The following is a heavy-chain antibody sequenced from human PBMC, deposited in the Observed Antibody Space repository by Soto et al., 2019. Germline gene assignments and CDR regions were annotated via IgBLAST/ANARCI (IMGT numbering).Heavy chain of an antibody. D-gene: IGHD6-13*01. V-gene: IGHV4-4*07. CDR1: GGSISSYY. Sequence: PSETLSLTCTVPGGSISSYYWSWIRQPAGKGLEWIGRIYTSGSTNYNPSLKSRVTMSVDTSKNQFSLKLSSVTAADTAVYYCARDGAGAAAGTSHYYYYYGMDVWGQGTTVTVSS. CDR3: ARDGAGAAAGTSHYYYYYGMDV. CDR2: IYTSGST. J-gene: IGHJ6*02.